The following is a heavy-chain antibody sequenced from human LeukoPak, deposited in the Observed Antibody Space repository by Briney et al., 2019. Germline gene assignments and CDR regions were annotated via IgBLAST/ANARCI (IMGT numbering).Heavy chain of an antibody. J-gene: IGHJ6*03. CDR3: ARTPITIFGVVDYYYYMDV. V-gene: IGHV4-59*01. D-gene: IGHD3-3*01. CDR2: IYYSGST. Sequence: SETLSLTCTVSGGSISSYYWSWIRQPPGKGLEWIGYIYYSGSTNYNPSLKSRVTISVDTSKNQFSPKLSSVTAADTAVYYCARTPITIFGVVDYYYYMDVWGKGTTVTVSS. CDR1: GGSISSYY.